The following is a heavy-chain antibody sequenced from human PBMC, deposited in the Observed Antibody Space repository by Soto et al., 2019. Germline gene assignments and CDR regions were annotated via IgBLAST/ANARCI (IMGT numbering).Heavy chain of an antibody. CDR2: ISYSGST. CDR1: GGSIRSYY. V-gene: IGHV4-59*01. J-gene: IGHJ4*02. Sequence: PSETLSLTCTVSGGSIRSYYWSWIRQPPGKGLEWIGSISYSGSTNYNPSLKSRVTISVDTSKNQFSLKLSSVTAADTAVYYCARDGYCSGGSCYSVPVFDYWGQGTLVTVSS. D-gene: IGHD2-15*01. CDR3: ARDGYCSGGSCYSVPVFDY.